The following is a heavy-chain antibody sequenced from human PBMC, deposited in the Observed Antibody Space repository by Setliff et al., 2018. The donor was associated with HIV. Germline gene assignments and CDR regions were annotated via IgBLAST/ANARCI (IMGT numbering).Heavy chain of an antibody. Sequence: ASVKVSCKASGYSFTPYPMNWVRQAPGQGLEWMGWINTNTGNPTYAQGFTGRFVFSLDTSVSTAYLQISSLKAEDTAVYYCARDGVGANDYWGQGTLVTVSS. CDR1: GYSFTPYP. CDR2: INTNTGNP. J-gene: IGHJ4*02. D-gene: IGHD1-26*01. V-gene: IGHV7-4-1*02. CDR3: ARDGVGANDY.